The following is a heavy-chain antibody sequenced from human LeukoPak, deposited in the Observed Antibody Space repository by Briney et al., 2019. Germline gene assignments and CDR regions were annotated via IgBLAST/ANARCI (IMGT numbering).Heavy chain of an antibody. CDR2: IIPIFCTA. J-gene: IGHJ5*02. CDR3: ARRGVLRYFLFDP. CDR1: GGTFSSYA. V-gene: IGHV1-69*06. D-gene: IGHD3-9*01. Sequence: SVKVSCKASGGTFSSYAISWVRQAPGQGLEWMGGIIPIFCTANYAQKFQGRVTITADKSTSTAYMELSSLRSEDTAVYYCARRGVLRYFLFDPWGQGTLVTVSS.